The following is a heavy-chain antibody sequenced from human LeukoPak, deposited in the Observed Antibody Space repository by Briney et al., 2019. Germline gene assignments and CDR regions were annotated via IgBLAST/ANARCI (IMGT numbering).Heavy chain of an antibody. Sequence: HSGGSLRLSCAASGFTFSSYGMHWVRQAPGKGLEWVAIISYDGTNNYYADSVRGRFTISRDNSKNTLYLQMNSLRAEDTAVYYCARVDSGWYGDAFDIWGQGTMVTVSS. CDR2: ISYDGTNN. V-gene: IGHV3-30*03. CDR3: ARVDSGWYGDAFDI. D-gene: IGHD6-19*01. CDR1: GFTFSSYG. J-gene: IGHJ3*02.